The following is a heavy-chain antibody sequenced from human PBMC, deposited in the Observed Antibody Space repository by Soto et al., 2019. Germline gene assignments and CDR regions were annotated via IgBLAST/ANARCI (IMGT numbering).Heavy chain of an antibody. CDR2: ISGSGSST. V-gene: IGHV3-23*01. D-gene: IGHD3-22*01. Sequence: PGGSLRLSCAASGFTFSSYAMSWVRQAPGKGLEWVSAISGSGSSTYYADSVKGRFTISRDNSKNTLYLQMNSLRAEDTAVYYCAKDGYYYDSSGYWPFDAFDIWGQGTMVTVSS. J-gene: IGHJ3*02. CDR1: GFTFSSYA. CDR3: AKDGYYYDSSGYWPFDAFDI.